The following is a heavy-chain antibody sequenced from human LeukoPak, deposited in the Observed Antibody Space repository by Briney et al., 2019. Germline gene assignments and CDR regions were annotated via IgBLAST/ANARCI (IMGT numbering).Heavy chain of an antibody. J-gene: IGHJ4*02. CDR3: ARRRSRSITMVRGAEFDY. CDR2: ISYDGSNK. CDR1: GFTLSSYA. Sequence: PGGSLRLSCAASGFTLSSYAMHWVRQAPGKGLEWVAVISYDGSNKYYADSVKGRFTISRDNSKNTLYLQMNSLRAEDTAVYYCARRRSRSITMVRGAEFDYWGQGTLVTVSS. D-gene: IGHD3-10*01. V-gene: IGHV3-30*04.